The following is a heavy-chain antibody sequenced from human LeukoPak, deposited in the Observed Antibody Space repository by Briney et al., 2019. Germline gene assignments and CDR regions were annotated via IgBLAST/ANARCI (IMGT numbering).Heavy chain of an antibody. D-gene: IGHD1-26*01. V-gene: IGHV3-23*01. Sequence: GGSLRLSCAASGFTFSSYAMSWVRQAPGKGLEWVSAISGSGGSTYYADSVKGRFTISRDNSKNTLYLQMNSLRAEDTAVYYCAKRYSGSYFGSSFGYWGQGTLVTVSS. J-gene: IGHJ4*02. CDR2: ISGSGGST. CDR3: AKRYSGSYFGSSFGY. CDR1: GFTFSSYA.